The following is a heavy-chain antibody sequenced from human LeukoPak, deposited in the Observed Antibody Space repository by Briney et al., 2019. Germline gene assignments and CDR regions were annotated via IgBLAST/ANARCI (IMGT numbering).Heavy chain of an antibody. CDR2: ISSGSSTI. J-gene: IGHJ4*02. CDR1: GFTFSSYS. CDR3: ARFWSGNY. D-gene: IGHD3-3*01. V-gene: IGHV3-48*01. Sequence: GGSLRLSCAASGFTFSSYSMNWVRQAPGKGLEWVSYISSGSSTIYYADSVKGRFTVSRDNAKNSLYLQMNSLRAEDTAVYYCARFWSGNYWGQGTLATVSS.